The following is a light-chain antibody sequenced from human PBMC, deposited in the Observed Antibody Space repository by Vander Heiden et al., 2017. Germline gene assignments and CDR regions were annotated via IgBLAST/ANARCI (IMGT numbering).Light chain of an antibody. CDR1: QSIRSS. V-gene: IGKV1-8*01. J-gene: IGKJ4*01. Sequence: AIRMTQSPSSFSAATGDRVTITCRASQSIRSSLAWYQQKPGKAHKLLIYAASTLQSGVPSRFSGSGSVTDFTLTISGLQSEAFATYYCQLDDGYPHTSGGGTKVEIK. CDR2: AAS. CDR3: QLDDGYPHT.